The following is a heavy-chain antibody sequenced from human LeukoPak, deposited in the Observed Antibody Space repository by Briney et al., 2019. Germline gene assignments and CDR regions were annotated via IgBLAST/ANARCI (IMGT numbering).Heavy chain of an antibody. J-gene: IGHJ4*02. CDR2: IYYSGST. V-gene: IGHV4-39*07. CDR3: ARVLYYYDSSGYYAYYFDY. Sequence: SETLSLTCTVSGGSISSSSYYWGWIRQPPGKGLEWIGSIYYSGSTYYNPSLKSRVTISVDTSKNQFSLKLSSVTAADTAVYYCARVLYYYDSSGYYAYYFDYWGQGTLVTVSS. D-gene: IGHD3-22*01. CDR1: GGSISSSSYY.